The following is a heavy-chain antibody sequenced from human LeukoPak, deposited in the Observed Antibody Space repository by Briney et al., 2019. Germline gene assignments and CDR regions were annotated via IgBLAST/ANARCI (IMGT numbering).Heavy chain of an antibody. D-gene: IGHD5-12*01. V-gene: IGHV4-4*07. CDR2: IYTSGST. Sequence: SETLSLTCTVSGGSITGFYWSWIRQPAGKGLEWIGRIYTSGSTNYNPSLKSRVTMSVDTSKNQFSLKLSSVTAADTAVYYCARDFSGYEYDYWGQGTLVTVSS. CDR3: ARDFSGYEYDY. J-gene: IGHJ4*02. CDR1: GGSITGFY.